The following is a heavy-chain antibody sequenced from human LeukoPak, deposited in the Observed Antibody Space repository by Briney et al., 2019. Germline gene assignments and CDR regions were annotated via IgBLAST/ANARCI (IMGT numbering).Heavy chain of an antibody. D-gene: IGHD1-14*01. CDR3: AKEQDNLLLLSHFDS. CDR2: VSGDGQRT. Sequence: SGGSLRLSRAASGFTFNNYPMSCVRQTPGKGRQWVSDVSGDGQRTFYADSVKGRFTIFRDNSMNTLSLQMNSLRVEDTVAYYCAKEQDNLLLLSHFDSWGQGILVTVSS. V-gene: IGHV3-23*01. CDR1: GFTFNNYP. J-gene: IGHJ4*02.